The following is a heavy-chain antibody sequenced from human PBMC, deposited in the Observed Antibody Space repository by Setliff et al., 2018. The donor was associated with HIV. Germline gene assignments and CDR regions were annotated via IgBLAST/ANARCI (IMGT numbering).Heavy chain of an antibody. CDR1: GYSFTSYW. CDR2: IDPSDSYT. V-gene: IGHV5-10-1*01. D-gene: IGHD3-10*01. Sequence: GESLQISCKGSGYSFTSYWISWVRQMPGKGLEWMGRIDPSDSYTNYSPSFQGHVTISADKSISTAYLQWSSLKASDTAMYYCARQPFTMVRGVIYYYGMDVWGQGTTVTVSS. J-gene: IGHJ6*02. CDR3: ARQPFTMVRGVIYYYGMDV.